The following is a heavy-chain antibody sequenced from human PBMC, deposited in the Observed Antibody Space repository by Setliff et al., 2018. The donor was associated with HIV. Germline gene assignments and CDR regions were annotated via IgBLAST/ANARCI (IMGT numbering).Heavy chain of an antibody. D-gene: IGHD1-1*01. CDR3: ARTPEPRGGVFNI. J-gene: IGHJ3*02. V-gene: IGHV1-46*01. CDR2: INPTGGST. CDR1: GYPFTSYY. Sequence: GASVKVSCKASGYPFTSYYMHWVRQAPGQGLEWMGIINPTGGSTSYAQKFQGRVTMTTDTSTSTVYMELSSLRSDDTAVYYCARTPEPRGGVFNIWGQGTMVTVSS.